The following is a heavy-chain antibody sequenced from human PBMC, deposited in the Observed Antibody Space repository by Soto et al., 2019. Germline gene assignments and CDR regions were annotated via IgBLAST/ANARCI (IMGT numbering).Heavy chain of an antibody. Sequence: SETLSLTCTVSGGSISSYYWSWIRQPPGKGLEWIGYIYYSGSTNYNPSLKSRVTISVDTSKNQFSLKLSSVTAADTAVYYCARDRGFWSGYYYYYYGMDVWGQGTTVTVSS. CDR3: ARDRGFWSGYYYYYYGMDV. J-gene: IGHJ6*02. CDR1: GGSISSYY. CDR2: IYYSGST. V-gene: IGHV4-59*01. D-gene: IGHD3-3*01.